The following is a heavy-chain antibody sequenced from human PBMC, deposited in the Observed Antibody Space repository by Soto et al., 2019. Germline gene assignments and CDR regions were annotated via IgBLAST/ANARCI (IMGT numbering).Heavy chain of an antibody. CDR1: GGSINSYY. CDR2: IYYSGST. Sequence: SETRSLTCPVSGGSINSYYWSWIRQPPGKGLEWIGYIYYSGSTNYNPSLKSRVTISVDTSKNQFSLKLSSVTAADTAVYYCARAGLYDSSGTFDYWGQGTLVTVSS. D-gene: IGHD3-22*01. V-gene: IGHV4-59*01. CDR3: ARAGLYDSSGTFDY. J-gene: IGHJ4*02.